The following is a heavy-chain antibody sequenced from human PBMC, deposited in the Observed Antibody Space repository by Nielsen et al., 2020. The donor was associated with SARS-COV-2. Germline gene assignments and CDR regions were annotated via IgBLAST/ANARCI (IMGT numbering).Heavy chain of an antibody. V-gene: IGHV3-9*01. CDR3: AKAIGGYSSGWLPDY. CDR1: GFTFDDYA. Sequence: LSLTCAASGFTFDDYAMHWVRQAPGKGLEWVSGISWNSGSIGYADSVKGRFTISRDNAKNSLYLQMNSLRAEDTALYYCAKAIGGYSSGWLPDYWGQGTLVTVSS. CDR2: ISWNSGSI. D-gene: IGHD6-19*01. J-gene: IGHJ4*02.